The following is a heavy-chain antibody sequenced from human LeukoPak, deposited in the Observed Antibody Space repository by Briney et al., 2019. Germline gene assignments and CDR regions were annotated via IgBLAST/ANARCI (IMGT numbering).Heavy chain of an antibody. V-gene: IGHV4-39*01. CDR2: IYYSGST. D-gene: IGHD4-17*01. CDR1: GGSISSSSYY. CDR3: ARHDARYGEYYFDY. J-gene: IGHJ4*02. Sequence: PSETLSLTCTVSGGSISSSSYYWGWIRQPPGKGLEWIGSIYYSGSTYYNPSLKSRVTISVDTSKNQFSLKLSSVTAADTAVYYCARHDARYGEYYFDYWGQGTLVTVSS.